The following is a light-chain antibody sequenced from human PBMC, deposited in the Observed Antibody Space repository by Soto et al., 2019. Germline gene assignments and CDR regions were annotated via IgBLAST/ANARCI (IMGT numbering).Light chain of an antibody. J-gene: IGKJ1*01. Sequence: AFQMTASPSSRSAAVGDRVTITCRARQGIKNDLGLYQHKPGKPPKLLIDAASSLQSGVPSRIRGSGSGTYFTITISRLPPDDFATYYCLHNYNFPLTFGQGTKVDIK. CDR1: QGIKND. CDR3: LHNYNFPLT. CDR2: AAS. V-gene: IGKV1-6*01.